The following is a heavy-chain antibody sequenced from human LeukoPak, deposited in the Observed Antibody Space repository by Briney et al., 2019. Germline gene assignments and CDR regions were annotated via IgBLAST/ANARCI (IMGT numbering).Heavy chain of an antibody. Sequence: PSETLSLTCTVSGGSISSGSYYWSWIRQPAGKGLEWIGRIYTSGSTNYNPSLKSRVTISVDTSKNQFSLKLSSVTAADTAVYYCARERIRYYMDVWSKGTTVTVSS. J-gene: IGHJ6*03. CDR3: ARERIRYYMDV. V-gene: IGHV4-61*02. D-gene: IGHD2/OR15-2a*01. CDR2: IYTSGST. CDR1: GGSISSGSYY.